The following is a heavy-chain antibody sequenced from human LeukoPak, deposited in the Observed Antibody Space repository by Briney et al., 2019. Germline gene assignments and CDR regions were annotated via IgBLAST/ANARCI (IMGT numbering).Heavy chain of an antibody. CDR3: ARGVGLRYRDC. V-gene: IGHV4-39*07. D-gene: IGHD3-9*01. J-gene: IGHJ4*02. Sequence: PSETLSLTCTVSGGSISSSSYYWGWIRQPPGKGLEWIATIYYSGSTYYNPSLRSRVTISSDTSKNQFSLTLSSVIAADTAVYYCARGVGLRYRDCWGQGILVTVSS. CDR2: IYYSGST. CDR1: GGSISSSSYY.